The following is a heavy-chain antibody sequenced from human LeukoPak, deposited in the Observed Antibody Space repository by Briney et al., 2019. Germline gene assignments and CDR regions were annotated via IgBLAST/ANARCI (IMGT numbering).Heavy chain of an antibody. CDR3: ASIAAAGLDWFDP. CDR2: ISYDGSNK. V-gene: IGHV3-30*03. CDR1: GSTFSSYG. J-gene: IGHJ5*02. D-gene: IGHD6-13*01. Sequence: PGRSLRLSCAASGSTFSSYGMHWVRQAPGKGLEWVAVISYDGSNKYYADSVKGRFTISRDNSKNTLYLQMNSLRAEDTAVYYCASIAAAGLDWFDPWGQGTLVTVSS.